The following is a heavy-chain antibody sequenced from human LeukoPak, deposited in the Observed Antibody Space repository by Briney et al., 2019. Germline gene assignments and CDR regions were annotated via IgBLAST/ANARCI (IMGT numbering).Heavy chain of an antibody. CDR2: IYSGGRT. CDR3: ARAGLSQYFFDY. Sequence: GGSLRLSCAASGFTVSSSYMTWVRQAPGKGLEWVSVIYSGGRTYYADSVKGRFTISRDNSKNTLYLQMNSLRAEDTAVYYCARAGLSQYFFDYWGQGTLVTVSS. D-gene: IGHD3-9*01. J-gene: IGHJ4*02. CDR1: GFTVSSSY. V-gene: IGHV3-53*01.